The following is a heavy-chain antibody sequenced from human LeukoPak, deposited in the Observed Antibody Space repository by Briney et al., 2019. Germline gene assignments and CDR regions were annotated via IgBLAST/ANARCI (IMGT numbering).Heavy chain of an antibody. J-gene: IGHJ4*02. CDR2: ISISSSYI. V-gene: IGHV3-21*01. D-gene: IGHD3-9*01. Sequence: PGGSLRLSCAASGFTFSNYNINWVRQAPGKGLEWVSSISISSSYIYYADPVKGRFTISRDNAKDSLYLQMNSLRAEDTAVYYCARGRYDVLAGYQPPYFDYWGQGTLVTVSS. CDR1: GFTFSNYN. CDR3: ARGRYDVLAGYQPPYFDY.